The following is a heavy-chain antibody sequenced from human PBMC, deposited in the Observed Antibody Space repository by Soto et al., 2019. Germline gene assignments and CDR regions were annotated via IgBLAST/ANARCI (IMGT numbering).Heavy chain of an antibody. D-gene: IGHD3-10*01. CDR2: INHSGST. V-gene: IGHV4-39*07. CDR3: ARIPSSRVRGVIKNLRYFDY. J-gene: IGHJ4*02. Sequence: SETLSLTCTVSGGSISSSGYYWSWIRQPPGKGLEWIGEINHSGSTNYNPSLKSRVTISVDTSKNQFSLKLSSVTAADTAVYYCARIPSSRVRGVIKNLRYFDYWGQGTLVTVSS. CDR1: GGSISSSGYY.